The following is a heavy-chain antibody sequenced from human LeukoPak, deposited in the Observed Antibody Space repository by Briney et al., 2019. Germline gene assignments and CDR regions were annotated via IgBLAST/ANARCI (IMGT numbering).Heavy chain of an antibody. CDR3: ARVRYYDSSGYYLY. V-gene: IGHV1-18*01. J-gene: IGHJ4*02. CDR1: GYTFTSYG. D-gene: IGHD3-22*01. CDR2: ISAYNGNT. Sequence: ASVKVSCKASGYTFTSYGISWVRQAPGQGLEWMGWISAYNGNTNYAQKLQGRVTMTTDTSTSTAYMELRSLRSGGTAVYYCARVRYYDSSGYYLYWGQGTLVTVSS.